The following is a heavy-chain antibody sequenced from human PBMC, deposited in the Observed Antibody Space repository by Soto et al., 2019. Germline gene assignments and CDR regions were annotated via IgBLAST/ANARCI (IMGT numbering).Heavy chain of an antibody. Sequence: ASVKVSCKASGYTFTNYGIYWVRQAPGQGLEWMGWIHPKTGGTTYAQKFRGWVTMTRDTSINTAYMEMNRLTSDATAVYYCARNALGLAVWGQGTTVTVSS. CDR1: GYTFTNYG. V-gene: IGHV1-2*04. J-gene: IGHJ6*02. CDR2: IHPKTGGT. CDR3: ARNALGLAV.